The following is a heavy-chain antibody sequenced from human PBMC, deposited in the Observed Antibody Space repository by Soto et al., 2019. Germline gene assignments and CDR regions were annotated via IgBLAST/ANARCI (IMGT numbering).Heavy chain of an antibody. D-gene: IGHD1-26*01. Sequence: SETLSLTCTVSGGSISSSSYYWGWIRQPPGKGLEWIGSIYYSGSTYYNPSLKSRVTISVDTSKNQFSLKLSSVTAADTAVYYCARGQLGATTLYYFDYWGQGTLVTVSS. V-gene: IGHV4-39*01. J-gene: IGHJ4*02. CDR2: IYYSGST. CDR3: ARGQLGATTLYYFDY. CDR1: GGSISSSSYY.